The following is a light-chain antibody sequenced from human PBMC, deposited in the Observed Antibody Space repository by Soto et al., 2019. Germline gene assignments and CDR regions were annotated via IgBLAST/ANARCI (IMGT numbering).Light chain of an antibody. CDR2: EVS. J-gene: IGLJ2*01. CDR1: SSDVGGYNY. Sequence: QSALTQPASVSGSPGQSITISCTGTSSDVGGYNYVSWYQQYPGKAPKLVIYEVSHRPSGVSNRFSGSKSGNTASLTVSGLQAEEEADYYCSSYTTSSTLLFGGGTKLTVL. CDR3: SSYTTSSTLL. V-gene: IGLV2-14*01.